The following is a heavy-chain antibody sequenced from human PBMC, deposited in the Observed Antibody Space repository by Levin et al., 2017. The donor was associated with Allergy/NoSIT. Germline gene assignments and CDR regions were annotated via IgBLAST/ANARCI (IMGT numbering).Heavy chain of an antibody. CDR2: IVVGSGNT. J-gene: IGHJ6*02. CDR3: AADWSGGSSSDPVYGMDV. Sequence: SVKVSCKASGFTFTSSAVQWVRQARGQRLEWIGWIVVGSGNTNYAQKFQERVTITRDMSTSTAYMELSSLRSEDTAVYYCAADWSGGSSSDPVYGMDVWGQGTTVTVSS. V-gene: IGHV1-58*01. D-gene: IGHD6-6*01. CDR1: GFTFTSSA.